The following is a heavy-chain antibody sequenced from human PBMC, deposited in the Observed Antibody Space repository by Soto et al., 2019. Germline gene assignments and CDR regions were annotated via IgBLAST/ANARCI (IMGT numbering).Heavy chain of an antibody. D-gene: IGHD3-22*01. J-gene: IGHJ6*03. CDR2: ISGSGGST. CDR3: AKSSWLAKAGVESYYYYMDV. V-gene: IGHV3-23*01. CDR1: GFTFSSYA. Sequence: GGSLRLSCAASGFTFSSYAMSWVRQAPGKGLEWVSAISGSGGSTYYADSVKGRFTISRDNSKNTLYLQMNSLRAEDTAVYYCAKSSWLAKAGVESYYYYMDVWGKGTTVTVSS.